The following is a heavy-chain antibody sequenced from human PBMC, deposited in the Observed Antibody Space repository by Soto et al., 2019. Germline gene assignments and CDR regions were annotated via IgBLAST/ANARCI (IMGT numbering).Heavy chain of an antibody. CDR1: GYPFTRYS. CDR3: ARASLTIFGAPYGMDV. Sequence: GASVKVSCKASGYPFTRYSIRWVRQAPGQGLEWMGWNSGYNGDTEYSKNFQGRLTMTIDTSTTTASMELRSLRSDDTAVYYCARASLTIFGAPYGMDVWGQGTSVTVSS. V-gene: IGHV1-18*04. J-gene: IGHJ6*02. CDR2: NSGYNGDT. D-gene: IGHD3-3*01.